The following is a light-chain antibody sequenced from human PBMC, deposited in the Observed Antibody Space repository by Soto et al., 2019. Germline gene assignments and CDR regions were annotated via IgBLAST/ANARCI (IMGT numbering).Light chain of an antibody. V-gene: IGKV1-5*03. Sequence: DIQMTQSPSTLSASVGDRVTITCRASQSITDWLAWYQQKPRKAPNLLIYRASSLESGVPSRFSGSGYGAQFSLTISSLQPDDFATYYCQHYNGTFGQGTKVDIK. J-gene: IGKJ1*01. CDR3: QHYNGT. CDR1: QSITDW. CDR2: RAS.